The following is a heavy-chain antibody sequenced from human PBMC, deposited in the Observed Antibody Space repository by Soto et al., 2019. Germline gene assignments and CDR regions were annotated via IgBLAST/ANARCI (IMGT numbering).Heavy chain of an antibody. CDR1: GGSISRSR. D-gene: IGHD3-10*01. CDR2: IYYSGDT. V-gene: IGHV4-39*01. CDR3: ARHYPFGSGSYSPYYFDS. Sequence: SETLSLTCTVSGGSISRSRWGWIRQPPGKGLEWIGNIYYSGDTYYNPSLKSRLTISVDTSKNQFSLKLSSVTAADTAVYYCARHYPFGSGSYSPYYFDSWGQGTLVTVSS. J-gene: IGHJ4*02.